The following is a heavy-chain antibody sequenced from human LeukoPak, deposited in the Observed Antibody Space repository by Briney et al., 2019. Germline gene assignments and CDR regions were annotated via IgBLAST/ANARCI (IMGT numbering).Heavy chain of an antibody. D-gene: IGHD3-10*01. V-gene: IGHV3-21*01. J-gene: IGHJ4*02. CDR3: ASLYYYGSGSYLPFDY. CDR2: ISSSSSYI. Sequence: GGSLRLSCAASEFSVGSNYMTWVRQAPGKGLEWVSSISSSSSYIYYADSVKGRFTISRDNAKNSLYLQMNSLRAEDTAVYYCASLYYYGSGSYLPFDYWGQGTLVTVSS. CDR1: EFSVGSNY.